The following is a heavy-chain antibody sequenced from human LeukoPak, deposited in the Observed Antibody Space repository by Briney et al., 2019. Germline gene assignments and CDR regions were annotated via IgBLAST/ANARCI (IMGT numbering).Heavy chain of an antibody. J-gene: IGHJ4*02. CDR2: ISYDGSNK. V-gene: IGHV3-30-3*02. D-gene: IGHD3-3*01. CDR1: GFTFSSYA. Sequence: GGSLRLSCAASGFTFSSYAMHWVRQAPGKGLEWVAVISYDGSNKYYADSVKGRFTISRDNSKNTLYLQMNSLRAEDTAVYYCAKKNGVVRANYFDYWGQGTLVTVSS. CDR3: AKKNGVVRANYFDY.